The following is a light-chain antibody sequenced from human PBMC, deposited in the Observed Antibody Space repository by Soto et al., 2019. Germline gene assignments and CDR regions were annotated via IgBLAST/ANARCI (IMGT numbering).Light chain of an antibody. J-gene: IGLJ2*01. Sequence: QSVLTQPPSVSGAPRQRVTISCSGSRSNIGNNAVNWYQQFPGRAPKHLIYYDDLLPSGVSDRFSGSKSGTSASLAISGLQSEDEADYYCATWDDSLNGQVFGGGTKVTVL. V-gene: IGLV1-36*01. CDR2: YDD. CDR3: ATWDDSLNGQV. CDR1: RSNIGNNA.